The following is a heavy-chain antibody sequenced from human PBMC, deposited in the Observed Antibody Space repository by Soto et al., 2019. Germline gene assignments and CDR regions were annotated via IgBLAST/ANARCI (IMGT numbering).Heavy chain of an antibody. V-gene: IGHV4-30-2*01. J-gene: IGHJ4*02. CDR3: AREIVY. CDR2: IYHSGST. Sequence: SETLSLTCAVSGGSISSGGYSWSWIRQPPGKGLEWIGYIYHSGSTYYNPSLKSRVTISVDRSKNQFSLKLSSVTAADTAVYYRAREIVYWGQGTLVTVSS. CDR1: GGSISSGGYS.